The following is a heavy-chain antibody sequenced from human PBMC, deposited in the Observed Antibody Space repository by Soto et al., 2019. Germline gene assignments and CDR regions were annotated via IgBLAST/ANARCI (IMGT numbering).Heavy chain of an antibody. D-gene: IGHD5-18*01. V-gene: IGHV3-33*01. CDR2: IWYDGSNK. CDR3: ARAGYSYGYYFDY. Sequence: GGSLRLSCAASGFTFSSYGMHWVRQAPGKGLEWVAVIWYDGSNKYYADSVKGRFTISRDNSKNTLYLQMNSLRAEDTAVYNCARAGYSYGYYFDYWGQGTLVTVSS. J-gene: IGHJ4*02. CDR1: GFTFSSYG.